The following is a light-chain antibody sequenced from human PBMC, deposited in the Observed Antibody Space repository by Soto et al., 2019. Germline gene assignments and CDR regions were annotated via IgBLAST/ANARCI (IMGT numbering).Light chain of an antibody. V-gene: IGKV3-20*01. Sequence: EIVLTQSTGILSLSPGERATLSCRASQSFTSRSLAWYQQKPGLAPRLLISGASNRAAGIPDRFSGSGSGTDFTLTISRLEPEDFAVYYCQQYDSSPRTFGQGSKVDIK. J-gene: IGKJ1*01. CDR3: QQYDSSPRT. CDR2: GAS. CDR1: QSFTSRS.